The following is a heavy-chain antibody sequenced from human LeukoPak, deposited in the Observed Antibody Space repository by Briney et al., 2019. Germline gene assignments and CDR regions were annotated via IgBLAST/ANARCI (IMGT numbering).Heavy chain of an antibody. CDR3: ARQSTPHGNFDY. J-gene: IGHJ4*02. V-gene: IGHV3-13*01. CDR2: LGTAGDT. CDR1: GFTLSNYA. Sequence: GGSLTLSCAASGFTLSNYAMHWVRQPAGEGLEWVSALGTAGDTFYPGSVKGRFTISRDNAKKSLFLQMNSLRAEDTAIYYCARQSTPHGNFDYWGQGTLVTVSS. D-gene: IGHD5-24*01.